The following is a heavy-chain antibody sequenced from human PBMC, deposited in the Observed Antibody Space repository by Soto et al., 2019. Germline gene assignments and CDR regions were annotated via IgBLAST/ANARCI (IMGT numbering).Heavy chain of an antibody. V-gene: IGHV1-69*01. J-gene: IGHJ4*02. CDR2: IIPIFGTA. CDR3: ARAAYCGGDCYYYFDS. CDR1: GGTFSSYA. Sequence: QVQLVQSGAEVKKPGSSVKVSCKASGGTFSSYAISWVRQAPGQGLEWMGGIIPIFGTANYAQKFQGRVTITADESTSTAYMELSSLRSDDTAVDYCARAAYCGGDCYYYFDSWGQGTLVTVSS. D-gene: IGHD2-21*02.